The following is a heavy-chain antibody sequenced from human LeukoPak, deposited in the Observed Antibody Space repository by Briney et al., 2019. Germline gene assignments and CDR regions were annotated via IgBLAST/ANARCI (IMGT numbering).Heavy chain of an antibody. J-gene: IGHJ3*02. D-gene: IGHD2-15*01. CDR1: GYTFTGYY. V-gene: IGHV1-2*04. CDR2: INPNSGGT. CDR3: ARGYCSGGSCYYDDAFDI. Sequence: GASVTVSFKASGYTFTGYYMHWVRQAPGQGLEWMGWINPNSGGTNYAQKFQGWVTMTRDTSISTAYMELSRLRSDDTAVYYCARGYCSGGSCYYDDAFDIWGQGTMVTVSS.